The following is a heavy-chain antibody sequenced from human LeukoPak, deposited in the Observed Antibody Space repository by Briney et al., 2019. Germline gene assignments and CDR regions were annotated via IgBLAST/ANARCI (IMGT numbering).Heavy chain of an antibody. CDR3: ARDARYYYDSSGYFH. J-gene: IGHJ4*02. V-gene: IGHV3-30*04. D-gene: IGHD3-22*01. Sequence: PGTSLRLSCAASGFTFISYAIHWVRQAPGKGLEWVAVISFHGTDSFYADSVKGRFTISRDNAKNSLYLQMNSLRAEDTAVYYCARDARYYYDSSGYFHWGQGTLVTVSS. CDR1: GFTFISYA. CDR2: ISFHGTDS.